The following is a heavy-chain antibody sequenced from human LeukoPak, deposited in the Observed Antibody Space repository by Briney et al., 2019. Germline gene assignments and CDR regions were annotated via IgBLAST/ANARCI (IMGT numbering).Heavy chain of an antibody. J-gene: IGHJ4*02. CDR1: GGSFSGYY. V-gene: IGHV4-34*01. Sequence: SVTLSLTCAVYGGSFSGYYWSWLRPPPGKGLEWIGEINHSGSTNYTQYLKSRVTISVDTSKSQFSLNLSSVTDADTPVYYRPRRVGGSSWRDFAYWGQGTLVSVSS. D-gene: IGHD6-13*01. CDR2: INHSGST. CDR3: PRRVGGSSWRDFAY.